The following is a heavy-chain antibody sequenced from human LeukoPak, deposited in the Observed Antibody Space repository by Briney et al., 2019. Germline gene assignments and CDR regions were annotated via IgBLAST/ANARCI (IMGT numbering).Heavy chain of an antibody. CDR1: GYTFTSYD. Sequence: ASVKVSCKASGYTFTSYDINWVRQATGQGLEWMGWMNPNSGNTGYAQKFQGRVTMTRNTSISTAYMELSSLRSEDTAVYYCARVTEGNGGTQDNYYYYMDVWGKGTTVTVSS. CDR3: ARVTEGNGGTQDNYYYYMDV. D-gene: IGHD2-8*01. CDR2: MNPNSGNT. J-gene: IGHJ6*03. V-gene: IGHV1-8*01.